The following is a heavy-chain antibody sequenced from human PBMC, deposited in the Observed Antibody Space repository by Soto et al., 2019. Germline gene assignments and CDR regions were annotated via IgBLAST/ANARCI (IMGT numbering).Heavy chain of an antibody. CDR1: GFTFRSAW. CDR2: IKSNTDGGTT. V-gene: IGHV3-15*01. CDR3: SAPPPMGCTHDY. D-gene: IGHD2-8*01. Sequence: GGSLRLSCAASGFTFRSAWLSWVRQAPGKGLEWVGRIKSNTDGGTTEYAAPVKGRFTMSRDDSKNTLYLQMNSLKTEDTAVYCCSAPPPMGCTHDYWGQGALVTVS. J-gene: IGHJ4*02.